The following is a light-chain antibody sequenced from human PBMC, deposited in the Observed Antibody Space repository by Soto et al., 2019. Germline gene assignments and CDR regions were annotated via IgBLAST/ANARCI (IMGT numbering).Light chain of an antibody. J-gene: IGLJ1*01. CDR3: NSYTSSSTLV. CDR1: SSDVGGYNS. V-gene: IGLV2-14*01. Sequence: QSVLTQPASVSGSPGQSITISCTGTSSDVGGYNSVSWYQQYPGKAPKLMLYEVSNRPSGVSYRFSGSKSGNTASLTISGLQAEDEADYYCNSYTSSSTLVFGTGTKLTVL. CDR2: EVS.